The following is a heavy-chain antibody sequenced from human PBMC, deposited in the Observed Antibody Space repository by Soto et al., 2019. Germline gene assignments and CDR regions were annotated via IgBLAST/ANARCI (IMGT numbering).Heavy chain of an antibody. CDR3: ARVHYSSTSCYFEDYYYYGMDV. V-gene: IGHV5-10-1*01. CDR2: IDPSDSYT. D-gene: IGHD2-2*01. CDR1: GYSFTSYW. J-gene: IGHJ6*02. Sequence: RGESLKISCKGSGYSFTSYWISWVRQMPGKGLEWMGRIDPSDSYTNYSPSFQGHVTISADKSISTAYLQWSSLKASDTAMYYCARVHYSSTSCYFEDYYYYGMDVWGQGTTVTVS.